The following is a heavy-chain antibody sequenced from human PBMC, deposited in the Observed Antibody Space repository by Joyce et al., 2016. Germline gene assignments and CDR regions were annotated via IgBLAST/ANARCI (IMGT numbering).Heavy chain of an antibody. V-gene: IGHV4-34*01. CDR3: ARSQWLAPLSY. D-gene: IGHD6-19*01. CDR1: GGPFRGFF. J-gene: IGHJ4*02. CDR2: ITHSGAT. Sequence: QVQLQQWGAGLLKPSETLSLTCAVSGGPFRGFFWTWIRQPPGKGLEWIGDITHSGATNYNSSLKSRVTISIDTAKNQFSLKLNSITAADTATYFCARSQWLAPLSYCGPGTLVTVSS.